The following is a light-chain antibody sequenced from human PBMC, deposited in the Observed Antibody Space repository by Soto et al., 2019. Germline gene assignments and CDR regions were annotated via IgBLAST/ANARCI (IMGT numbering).Light chain of an antibody. J-gene: IGLJ2*01. CDR3: SSYTSTNTPVV. CDR1: ISDIGGFNY. Sequence: QSALTQPASVSGSPGQSITISCTGTISDIGGFNYGSWYQHHPDKAPKLMIYEVTNRPSGVSNRFSGSKSGNTASLTISGLRTEDEADYYCSSYTSTNTPVVFGGGTKLTVL. V-gene: IGLV2-14*01. CDR2: EVT.